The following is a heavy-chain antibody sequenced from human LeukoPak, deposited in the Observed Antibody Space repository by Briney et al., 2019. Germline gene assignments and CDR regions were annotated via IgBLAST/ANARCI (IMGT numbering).Heavy chain of an antibody. CDR3: ATDGDYYDSSGYS. Sequence: ASVKVSCKVSGYTLTELSMHWVRQAPGKGLEWMGGFDPEDGETIYAQKFRGRVTMTEDTSTDTAYMELSSLRSEDTAVYYCATDGDYYDSSGYSWGQGTLVTVSS. D-gene: IGHD3-22*01. CDR1: GYTLTELS. V-gene: IGHV1-24*01. CDR2: FDPEDGET. J-gene: IGHJ5*02.